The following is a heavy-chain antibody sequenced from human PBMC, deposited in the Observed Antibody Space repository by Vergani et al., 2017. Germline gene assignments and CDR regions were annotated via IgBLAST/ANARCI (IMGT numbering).Heavy chain of an antibody. CDR2: IIPIFGTA. Sequence: QVQLVQSGAEVKKPGSSVKVSCKASGGTFSSYAISWVRQAPGQGLECMGRIIPIFGTANYAQKFQGRVTITADESTSTAYMELSSLRSEDTAVYYCARDRSGSSWEPPLNGMDVWSQGTTVTVSS. CDR3: ARDRSGSSWEPPLNGMDV. D-gene: IGHD1-26*01. J-gene: IGHJ6*02. V-gene: IGHV1-69*18. CDR1: GGTFSSYA.